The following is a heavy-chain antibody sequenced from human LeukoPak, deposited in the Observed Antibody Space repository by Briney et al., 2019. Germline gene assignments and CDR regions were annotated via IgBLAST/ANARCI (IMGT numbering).Heavy chain of an antibody. CDR2: ISSSSSYI. D-gene: IGHD3-22*01. J-gene: IGHJ5*02. CDR3: ARDYLPYYDSSGYYRSWFDP. V-gene: IGHV3-21*01. CDR1: GFTFSSYS. Sequence: GGSLRLSCAASGFTFSSYSMNWVRQAPGKGLEWVSSISSSSSYIYYADSVKGRFTISRDNAKNSLYLQMNSLRAEDTAVYYCARDYLPYYDSSGYYRSWFDPWGQGTLVTVSS.